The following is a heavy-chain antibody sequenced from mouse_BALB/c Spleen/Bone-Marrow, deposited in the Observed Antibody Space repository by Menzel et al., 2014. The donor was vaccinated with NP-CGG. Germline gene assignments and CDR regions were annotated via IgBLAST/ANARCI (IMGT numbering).Heavy chain of an antibody. V-gene: IGHV5-9-2*01. CDR3: ARHAYYDQTEVSFVY. CDR1: GFTFSSYG. D-gene: IGHD2-4*01. CDR2: ISGGGSYT. Sequence: EVQLQQSGGNLVRSGGSLKLSCAASGFTFSSYGMSWVRQTPEKRLEWVATISGGGSYTFYPDSVKGRFTISRDNAKNNLYLRLSSLRSEDTALYYCARHAYYDQTEVSFVYWGQGTLVTVSA. J-gene: IGHJ3*01.